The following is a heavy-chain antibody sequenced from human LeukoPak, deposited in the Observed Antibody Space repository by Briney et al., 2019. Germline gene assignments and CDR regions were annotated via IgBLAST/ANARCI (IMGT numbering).Heavy chain of an antibody. CDR2: ISSSSSTI. J-gene: IGHJ4*02. CDR1: GFTFISYS. CDR3: ARNDFWSGFYY. V-gene: IGHV3-48*04. Sequence: PGGSLRLSCAASGFTFISYSMYWVRQAPGTGLEWVSYISSSSSTIYYADSVKGRFTISRDNAKNSLFLQMNSLRAEDTAVYYCARNDFWSGFYYWGQGTLVTVSS. D-gene: IGHD3-3*01.